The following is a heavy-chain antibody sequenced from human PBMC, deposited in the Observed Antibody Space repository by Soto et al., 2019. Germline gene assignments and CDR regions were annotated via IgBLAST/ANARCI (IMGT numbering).Heavy chain of an antibody. D-gene: IGHD2-15*01. CDR3: ASLPVGYCSGGICYPYHSYKATDV. J-gene: IGHJ6*02. Sequence: GGSLRLSCAASGFTFSSYWMHWVRQAPGKGLVWVSRINSDGSSTSYADSVKGRFTISRDNTKNTLYLQMNSMRAEDTAVYYCASLPVGYCSGGICYPYHSYKATDVSCPRTSVT. V-gene: IGHV3-74*01. CDR1: GFTFSSYW. CDR2: INSDGSST.